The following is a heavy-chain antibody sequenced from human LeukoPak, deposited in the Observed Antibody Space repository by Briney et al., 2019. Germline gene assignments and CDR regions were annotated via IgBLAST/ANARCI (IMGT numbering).Heavy chain of an antibody. CDR3: ARGKPASSWYLFDS. CDR2: IHSGGST. Sequence: GGSLRLSCVASGFTVSIHYMNWVRQAPGKGLGWVSVIHSGGSTDYADSVKGRFTISRDNSKNTLYLQMNSLRVEDTAVYYCARGKPASSWYLFDSWGQGTLVTVSS. V-gene: IGHV3-66*01. D-gene: IGHD6-13*01. CDR1: GFTVSIHY. J-gene: IGHJ4*02.